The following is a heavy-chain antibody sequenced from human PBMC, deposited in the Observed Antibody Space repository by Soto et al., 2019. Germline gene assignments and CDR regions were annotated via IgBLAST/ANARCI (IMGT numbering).Heavy chain of an antibody. CDR3: ARGVTGYSSSWYAY. J-gene: IGHJ4*02. CDR1: GGSFSGHY. V-gene: IGHV4-34*01. Sequence: PSETLSLTCAVYGGSFSGHYWSWIRQPPGKGLEWIGEINQGGTTNYNPSLKSRVTMSVDTSKNQFSLKLSSVTAADTAVYHCARGVTGYSSSWYAYWGQGTLVTVSS. D-gene: IGHD6-13*01. CDR2: INQGGTT.